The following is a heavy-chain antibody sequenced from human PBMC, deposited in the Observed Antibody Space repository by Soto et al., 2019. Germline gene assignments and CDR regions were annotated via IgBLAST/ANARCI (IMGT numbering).Heavy chain of an antibody. CDR3: ARAGSCSGGSGYFQH. Sequence: SGTLSLTCTVSGGSISSYYWSWIRQPPGKGLEWIGYIYYSGSTNYTPSLKSRVTISVDTSKNQFSLKLSSMTAADTAVYYCARAGSCSGGSGYFQHWGQGTLVTVSS. V-gene: IGHV4-59*01. D-gene: IGHD2-15*01. J-gene: IGHJ1*01. CDR1: GGSISSYY. CDR2: IYYSGST.